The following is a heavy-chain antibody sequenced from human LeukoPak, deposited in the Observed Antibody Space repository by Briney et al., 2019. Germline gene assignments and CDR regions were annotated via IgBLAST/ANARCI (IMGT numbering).Heavy chain of an antibody. V-gene: IGHV4-59*01. CDR3: ERGPHYYDRSGYYYWWFDP. Sequence: SETLSLTCTVSGGSISSYYWSWIRQPPGKGLEWIGYIYYSGSTNYNPSLKSRVTISVDTSKNQFSLKLSSVTAAETAVYYCERGPHYYDRSGYYYWWFDPWGQGTLVTVSS. J-gene: IGHJ5*02. CDR1: GGSISSYY. CDR2: IYYSGST. D-gene: IGHD3-22*01.